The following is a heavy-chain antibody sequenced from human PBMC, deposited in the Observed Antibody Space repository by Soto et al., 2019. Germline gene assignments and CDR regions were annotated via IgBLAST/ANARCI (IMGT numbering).Heavy chain of an antibody. Sequence: SETLSLTCTVSGGSISSYYWSWIRQPPGKGLEWIGYIYYGSTYYNPSLKSRVTIPVDTSKNQFSLRLSSVTAADTAVYYCARENWGNSNWFDPWGQGTLVTVSS. CDR1: GGSISSYY. V-gene: IGHV4-59*01. J-gene: IGHJ5*02. CDR3: ARENWGNSNWFDP. CDR2: IYYGST. D-gene: IGHD3-16*01.